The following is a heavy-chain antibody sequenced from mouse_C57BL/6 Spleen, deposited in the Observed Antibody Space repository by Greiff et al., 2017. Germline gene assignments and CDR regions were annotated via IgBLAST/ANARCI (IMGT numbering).Heavy chain of an antibody. CDR2: IYPGSGST. CDR3: AREGVRRRDYAMDY. J-gene: IGHJ4*01. V-gene: IGHV1-55*01. Sequence: QVQLKQPGAELVKPGASVKMSCKASGYTFTSYWIPWVKQRPGQGLEWIGDIYPGSGSTNYNEKFKSKATLTVDTSSSTAYMQLSSLTSEDSAVYYCAREGVRRRDYAMDYWGQGTSVTVSS. D-gene: IGHD2-14*01. CDR1: GYTFTSYW.